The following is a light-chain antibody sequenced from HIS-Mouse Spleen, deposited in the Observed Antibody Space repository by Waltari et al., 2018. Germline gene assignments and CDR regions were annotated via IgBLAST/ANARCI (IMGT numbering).Light chain of an antibody. J-gene: IGLJ2*01. CDR2: EDS. Sequence: SYELTQPPSVSVSPGQTARITCSGDALPKKYAYWYQQKSRQAHVLVISEDSKRPAGIPKRLPGASSRTMATVTISRAQVEDEADYYCYSTDSSGNHRVFGGGTKLTVL. CDR1: ALPKKY. V-gene: IGLV3-10*01. CDR3: YSTDSSGNHRV.